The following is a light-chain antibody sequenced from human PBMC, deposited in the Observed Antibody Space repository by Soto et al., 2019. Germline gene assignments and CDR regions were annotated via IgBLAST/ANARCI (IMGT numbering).Light chain of an antibody. CDR1: SSDVGGNNH. CDR2: DVT. CDR3: SSHAGAKNVV. V-gene: IGLV2-8*01. J-gene: IGLJ2*01. Sequence: QSALTQPPSASGSPGQSVTISCTGTSSDVGGNNHVSWYQQYPGKVPKLMIYDVTKRPSGVPDRFSGSKSGNTASLTVSGLQAEDEADYYCSSHAGAKNVVFGGGTKLTVL.